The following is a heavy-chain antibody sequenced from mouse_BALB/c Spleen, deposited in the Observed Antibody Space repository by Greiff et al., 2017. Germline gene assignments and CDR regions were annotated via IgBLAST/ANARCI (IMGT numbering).Heavy chain of an antibody. Sequence: EVQRVESGGGLVQPGGSRKLSCAASGFTFSDYGMAWVRQAPGKGPEWVAFISNLAYSIYYADTVTGRFTISRENAKNTLYLEMSSLRSEDTAMYYCARDYYGSSYGYFDVWGAGTTVTVSS. CDR2: ISNLAYSI. V-gene: IGHV5-15*02. CDR1: GFTFSDYG. J-gene: IGHJ1*01. CDR3: ARDYYGSSYGYFDV. D-gene: IGHD1-1*01.